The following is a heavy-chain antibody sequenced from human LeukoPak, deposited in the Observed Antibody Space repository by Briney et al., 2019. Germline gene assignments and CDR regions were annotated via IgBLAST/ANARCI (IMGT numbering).Heavy chain of an antibody. J-gene: IGHJ1*01. CDR1: GYTFTSYG. Sequence: ASVKVSCKASGYTFTSYGISWVRQAPGQGLEWMGWISAYNGNTNYAQKLQGRVTMTTDTSTSTAYMELRSLRSDDTAVYYCARGGYCSTTSCYAPKYFQHWGHGTLVTVSS. D-gene: IGHD2-2*01. V-gene: IGHV1-18*04. CDR3: ARGGYCSTTSCYAPKYFQH. CDR2: ISAYNGNT.